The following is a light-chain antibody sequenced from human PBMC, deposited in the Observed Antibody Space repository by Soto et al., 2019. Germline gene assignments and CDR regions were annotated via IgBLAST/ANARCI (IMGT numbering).Light chain of an antibody. CDR3: QQYGSSPQT. CDR2: SAS. V-gene: IGKV3-20*01. Sequence: EIVLTQSPGTLSLSPGERATLSCRAGHSVSSSYLAWYQQKPGQAPRLLIYSASTRATGIPDRFSGGGSGTDFTLTISRLEPEDFAVYYCQQYGSSPQTFGQGTKVDIK. CDR1: HSVSSSY. J-gene: IGKJ1*01.